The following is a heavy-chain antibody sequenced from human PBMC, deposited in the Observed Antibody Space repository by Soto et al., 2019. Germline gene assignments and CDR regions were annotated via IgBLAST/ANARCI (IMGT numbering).Heavy chain of an antibody. CDR2: IYATGKT. CDR3: ARAPPGPSPRWDV. CDR1: GASMSSGGHS. Sequence: SETLSLTCAVSGASMSSGGHSWSWIRQSPGEGLEWIGCIYATGKTYYNPSLKSRVTISVDTSKNQFSLNVTSVTAADTAVYYCARAPPGPSPRWDVWGQGTAATVSS. D-gene: IGHD3-10*01. J-gene: IGHJ6*02. V-gene: IGHV4-30-2*06.